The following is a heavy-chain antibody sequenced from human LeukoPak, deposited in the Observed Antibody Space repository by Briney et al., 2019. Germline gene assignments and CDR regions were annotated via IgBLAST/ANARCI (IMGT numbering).Heavy chain of an antibody. J-gene: IGHJ4*02. Sequence: GGSLRLSCAASGFTFSSYAMSWVRQAPGKELEWVSAISGSGGSTYYADSVKGRFTISRDNSKNTLYLQMNSLRAEDTAVYYCAKRQRGYYYGSGSSDYWGQGTLVTVSS. CDR2: ISGSGGST. V-gene: IGHV3-23*01. D-gene: IGHD3-10*01. CDR1: GFTFSSYA. CDR3: AKRQRGYYYGSGSSDY.